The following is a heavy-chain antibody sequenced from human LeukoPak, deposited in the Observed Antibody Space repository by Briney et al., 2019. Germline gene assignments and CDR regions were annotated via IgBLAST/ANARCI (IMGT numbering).Heavy chain of an antibody. CDR2: ISYDGSNK. CDR3: AKGTMGDYYGMDV. J-gene: IGHJ6*02. CDR1: GFTFSSYG. Sequence: GSLRLSCAASGFTFSSYGMHWVRQAPGKGLEWVAVISYDGSNKYYADSVKGRFTISRDNPKNTLYLQMNSLRAEDTAVYYCAKGTMGDYYGMDVWGQGTTVTVSS. D-gene: IGHD3-10*01. V-gene: IGHV3-30*18.